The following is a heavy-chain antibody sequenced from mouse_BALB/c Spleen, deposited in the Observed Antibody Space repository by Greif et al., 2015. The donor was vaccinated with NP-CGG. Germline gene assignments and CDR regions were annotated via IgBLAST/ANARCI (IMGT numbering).Heavy chain of an antibody. V-gene: IGHV1S81*02. CDR3: ARLLGDYGNYFDY. Sequence: QVQLQHSGAELVKPGASVKLSCKASGYTFTSYWMHWVKQRPGQGLEWIGEINPSNGRTNYNEKFKSKATLTVDKSSSTAYMQLSSLTSEDSAVYYCARLLGDYGNYFDYWGQGTTLTVSS. CDR2: INPSNGRT. J-gene: IGHJ2*01. CDR1: GYTFTSYW. D-gene: IGHD2-1*01.